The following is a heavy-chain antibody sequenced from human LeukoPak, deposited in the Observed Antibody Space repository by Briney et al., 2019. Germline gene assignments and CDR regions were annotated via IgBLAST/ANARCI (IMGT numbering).Heavy chain of an antibody. CDR2: ISGNGGST. J-gene: IGHJ1*01. V-gene: IGHV3-64*01. CDR3: ARAGYSSAWYAEYFQP. Sequence: PGGSLRLSCAASGFTFSSYAMHWVRQAPGKGLEYVSAISGNGGSTYYANSVKGRFTISRYNSKNTLYIQMGSLRAEDMAVYYCARAGYSSAWYAEYFQPWGQGTLVTVSS. D-gene: IGHD6-19*01. CDR1: GFTFSSYA.